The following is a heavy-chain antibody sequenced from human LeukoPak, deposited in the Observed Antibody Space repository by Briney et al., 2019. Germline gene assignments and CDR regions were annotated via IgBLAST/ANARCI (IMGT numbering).Heavy chain of an antibody. J-gene: IGHJ1*01. CDR3: AGRGQRYFRD. CDR1: GGSFSDYF. CDR2: IDHSGGT. V-gene: IGHV4-34*01. Sequence: PSETLSLTCAVFGGSFSDYFWSWIRQPPGKGLEWIGEIDHSGGTNYNPSLMRRVTISLDTSKKQLSLNLTSATAADTAVYYCAGRGQRYFRDWGQGTLVTVSS.